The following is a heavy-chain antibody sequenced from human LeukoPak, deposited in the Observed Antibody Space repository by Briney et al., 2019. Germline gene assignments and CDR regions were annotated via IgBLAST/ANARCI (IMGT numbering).Heavy chain of an antibody. V-gene: IGHV3-9*01. J-gene: IGHJ5*02. CDR2: ISWNSGSI. D-gene: IGHD2-15*01. CDR1: GFTFDDYA. CDR3: ARALEFGYCSGGSCYH. Sequence: PGGSLRLSCAASGFTFDDYAMHWVRQAPGKGLEWVSGISWNSGSIGYADSVKGRFTISRDNAKNSLYLQMNSLRAEDTAVYYCARALEFGYCSGGSCYHWGQGTLVTVSS.